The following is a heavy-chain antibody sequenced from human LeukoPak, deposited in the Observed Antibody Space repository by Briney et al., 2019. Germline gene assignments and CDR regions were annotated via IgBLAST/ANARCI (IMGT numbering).Heavy chain of an antibody. CDR2: ISGSGGST. V-gene: IGHV3-23*01. D-gene: IGHD3-10*01. CDR1: GFTFSSYG. Sequence: PGGSLRHSCAASGFTFSSYGMSWVRQAPGKGLEWVSAISGSGGSTYYADSVKGRFTISRDNARNSVYLQMNSLRAEDTAVYYCARERRYGSGSYLDYWGQGTLVTVSS. J-gene: IGHJ4*02. CDR3: ARERRYGSGSYLDY.